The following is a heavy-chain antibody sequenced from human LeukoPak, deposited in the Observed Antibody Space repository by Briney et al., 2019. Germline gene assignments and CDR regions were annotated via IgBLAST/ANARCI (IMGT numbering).Heavy chain of an antibody. V-gene: IGHV3-30*02. D-gene: IGHD1-7*01. Sequence: GGSLRLSCAPSGFTFSTYGMHWVRQAPGTGLEWVAFIRYDGSNKYYADSVKGRFTISRDNSKNSLYLQMNSLRAEDTAPYYCAKDSRNYFSPDYWGQGTLVIVSS. CDR2: IRYDGSNK. CDR1: GFTFSTYG. CDR3: AKDSRNYFSPDY. J-gene: IGHJ4*02.